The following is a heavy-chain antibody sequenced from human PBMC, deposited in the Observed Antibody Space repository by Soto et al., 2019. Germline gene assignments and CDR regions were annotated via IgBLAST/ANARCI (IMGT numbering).Heavy chain of an antibody. V-gene: IGHV3-33*01. J-gene: IGHJ4*02. Sequence: QAQLVESGGGVVQPGESLRLSCAASGFTLRSYGVHWVRQAPGKGLEWVAVIWLDGSKTDYGDSVRGRFIASRDNAKNTVYLQMNSLTAEDTAVYYCVRDSVSIFSCGGACNSLDAWGRGSLVSVSS. CDR2: IWLDGSKT. D-gene: IGHD2-21*01. CDR1: GFTLRSYG. CDR3: VRDSVSIFSCGGACNSLDA.